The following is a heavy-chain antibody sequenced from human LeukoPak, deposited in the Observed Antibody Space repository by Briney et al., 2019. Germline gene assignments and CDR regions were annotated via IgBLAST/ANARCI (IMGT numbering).Heavy chain of an antibody. CDR2: ISGSGGST. V-gene: IGHV3-23*01. D-gene: IGHD6-13*01. CDR1: RFIFNNYA. Sequence: TGGSLRLSCAASRFIFNNYAMSWVRQAPGKGLEWVSVISGSGGSTYYADSVKGRFTISRDNSKNTLYLQMNSLRAEDTAVYYCAKRAQQLVYWVDYWGQGTLVTVSS. J-gene: IGHJ4*02. CDR3: AKRAQQLVYWVDY.